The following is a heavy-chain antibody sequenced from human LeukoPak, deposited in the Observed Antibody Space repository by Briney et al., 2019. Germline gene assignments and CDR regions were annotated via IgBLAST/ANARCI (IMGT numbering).Heavy chain of an antibody. CDR2: INHSGST. D-gene: IGHD6-13*01. V-gene: IGHV4-34*01. CDR1: GGSFSGYY. Sequence: PSETLSLTCAVYGGSFSGYYWSWIRQPPGKGLEWIGEINHSGSTNYNPSLKSRVTISVDTSKNQFSLKLSSVTAADTAVYYCARGGGAAAGTLVDVYWGQGTLVTVSS. CDR3: ARGGGAAAGTLVDVY. J-gene: IGHJ4*02.